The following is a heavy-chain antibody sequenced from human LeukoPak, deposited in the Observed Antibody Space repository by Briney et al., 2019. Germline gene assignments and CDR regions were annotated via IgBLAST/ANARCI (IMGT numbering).Heavy chain of an antibody. J-gene: IGHJ5*02. CDR3: ARDSDDSNYYNWFDP. D-gene: IGHD4-11*01. CDR2: IYYSGST. Sequence: SETLSLTCTVSGGSISSYYWSWTRQPPGKGLEWIGYIYYSGSTNYNPSLKSRVTTSVDTSKNQFSLKLSSVTAADTAVYYCARDSDDSNYYNWFDPWGQGTLVTVSS. V-gene: IGHV4-59*01. CDR1: GGSISSYY.